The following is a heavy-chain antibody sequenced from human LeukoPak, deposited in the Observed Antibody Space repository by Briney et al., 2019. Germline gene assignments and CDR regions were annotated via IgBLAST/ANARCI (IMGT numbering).Heavy chain of an antibody. CDR1: GYSLSSGHY. Sequence: SETLSLTCAVSGYSLSSGHYWGWIRPPPGKGLEWIGSIYHSGSTYYNPSLKSRVTISVDTSKNQFSLKLSSVTAADTAVYYCASSSWAAIGYWGQGTLVTVSS. J-gene: IGHJ4*02. V-gene: IGHV4-38-2*01. D-gene: IGHD2-2*01. CDR3: ASSSWAAIGY. CDR2: IYHSGST.